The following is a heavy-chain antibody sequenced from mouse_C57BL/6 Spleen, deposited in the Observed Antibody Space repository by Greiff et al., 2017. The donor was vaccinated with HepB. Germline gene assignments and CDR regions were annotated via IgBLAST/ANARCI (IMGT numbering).Heavy chain of an antibody. V-gene: IGHV1-81*01. D-gene: IGHD1-1*01. CDR1: GYTFTSYG. Sequence: QVQLKESGAELARPGASVKLSCKASGYTFTSYGISWVKQRTGQGLEWIGEIYPRSGNTYYNEKFKGKATLTADKSSSTAYMELRSLTSEDSAVYFCARSDYGSIFDYWGQGTTLTVSS. CDR3: ARSDYGSIFDY. J-gene: IGHJ2*01. CDR2: IYPRSGNT.